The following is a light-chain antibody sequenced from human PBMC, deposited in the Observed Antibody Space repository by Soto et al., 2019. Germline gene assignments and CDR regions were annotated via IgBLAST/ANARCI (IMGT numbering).Light chain of an antibody. V-gene: IGKV1-6*01. CDR3: LHDHNYPWT. CDR1: QVIRND. J-gene: IGKJ1*01. Sequence: AIQMTQSPSSLSASVGDRVTITCRASQVIRNDLGWYQQKPGKAPKLLIYGASNLQSGVPSRFSGSESGTDFTLTITSLQPEDFATYYCLHDHNYPWTFGQGTKVDIK. CDR2: GAS.